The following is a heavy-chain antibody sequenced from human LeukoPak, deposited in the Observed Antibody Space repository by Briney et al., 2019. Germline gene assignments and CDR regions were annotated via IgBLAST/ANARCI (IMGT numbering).Heavy chain of an antibody. CDR1: GYIFAHNG. D-gene: IGHD6-13*01. J-gene: IGHJ5*02. CDR3: ARFWFEYSSSWYGLDP. Sequence: ASVNVSCKTSGYIFAHNGISWVRQAPGQGPEWMGWISAYNGDTNYAQNFQGRVTMTRDTSTSTVYMELRSLRSDDTAVYYCARFWFEYSSSWYGLDPWGQGTLVTVSS. V-gene: IGHV1-18*01. CDR2: ISAYNGDT.